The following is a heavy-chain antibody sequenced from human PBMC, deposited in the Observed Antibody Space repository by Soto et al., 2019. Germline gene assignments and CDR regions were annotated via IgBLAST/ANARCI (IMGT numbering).Heavy chain of an antibody. V-gene: IGHV4-4*02. CDR1: GVSISSGNW. Sequence: SETLSLTCAVSGVSISSGNWWTFVRQTPQRGLEYIGEIFHDGTANYYPSFERRVVISVDTSKNQFSLKLTSVTAADTAIYFCARLVYDTRLNYMYFDFWGQGALVTVSS. CDR2: IFHDGTA. CDR3: ARLVYDTRLNYMYFDF. D-gene: IGHD2-8*01. J-gene: IGHJ4*02.